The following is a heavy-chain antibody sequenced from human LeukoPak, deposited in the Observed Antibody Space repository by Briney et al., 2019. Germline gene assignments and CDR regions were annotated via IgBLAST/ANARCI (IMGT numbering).Heavy chain of an antibody. V-gene: IGHV3-30*04. CDR2: MSYDGSNK. CDR1: GFTFSSYA. J-gene: IGHJ4*02. Sequence: PGGSLRLSCAASGFTFSSYAMHWVRQAPGKGLEWVAVMSYDGSNKYYADSVKGRFTISRDNAKNSLYQQMNSLRAEDTAVYYCARDGDYYDSSGYSPTFDYWGQGTLVTVSS. CDR3: ARDGDYYDSSGYSPTFDY. D-gene: IGHD3-22*01.